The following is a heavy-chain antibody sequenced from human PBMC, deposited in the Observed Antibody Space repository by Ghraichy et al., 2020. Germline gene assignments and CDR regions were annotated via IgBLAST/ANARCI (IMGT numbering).Heavy chain of an antibody. V-gene: IGHV4-59*11. CDR1: GGSIRSHF. CDR3: ARRGRGYILYYYGLDV. Sequence: SETLSLICSVSGGSIRSHFWSWIRQPPGKGLEWIGYISYTGNTNYSPSLGGRATISLDTSKNQFSLSLTSVNAADTAMYYCARRGRGYILYYYGLDVWGPGTTVTVSS. J-gene: IGHJ6*02. D-gene: IGHD5-18*01. CDR2: ISYTGNT.